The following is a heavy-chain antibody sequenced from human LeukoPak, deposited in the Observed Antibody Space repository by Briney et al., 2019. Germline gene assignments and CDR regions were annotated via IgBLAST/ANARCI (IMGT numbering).Heavy chain of an antibody. CDR1: GYTFTGYY. CDR2: INPNSGST. V-gene: IGHV1-2*02. Sequence: ASVKVSCKASGYTFTGYYMHWVRQAPGQGLEWMGWINPNSGSTNYAQKFQGRVTMTRDTSISTAYMELGRLRSDDTAVYYCARPPEYTHGSPEFDIWGQGTMVTVSS. CDR3: ARPPEYTHGSPEFDI. J-gene: IGHJ3*02. D-gene: IGHD6-6*01.